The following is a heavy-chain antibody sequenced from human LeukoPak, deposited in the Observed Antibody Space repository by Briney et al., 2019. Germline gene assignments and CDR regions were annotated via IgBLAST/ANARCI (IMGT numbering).Heavy chain of an antibody. V-gene: IGHV3-30*03. CDR1: GFNFSSYG. D-gene: IGHD2-21*02. CDR3: ASITYCGGDCGDY. Sequence: GGSLRLSCAASGFNFSSYGMHWVRQAPGKGLGWVAVISYDGSNKYYADSVKGRFTISRDNSKNTLYLQMNSLRAEDTAVYYCASITYCGGDCGDYWGQGTLVTVSS. J-gene: IGHJ4*02. CDR2: ISYDGSNK.